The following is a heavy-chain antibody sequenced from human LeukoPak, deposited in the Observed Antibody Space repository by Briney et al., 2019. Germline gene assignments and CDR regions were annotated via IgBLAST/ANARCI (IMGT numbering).Heavy chain of an antibody. V-gene: IGHV1-69*04. D-gene: IGHD1-26*01. CDR1: GVTFSSYA. J-gene: IGHJ3*02. CDR3: ARGTGATTAFDI. Sequence: ASVKVSCKASGVTFSSYAISWVRQAPGQGLEWMGRIIPILGIANYAQKFQGRVTITADKSTSTAYMELSSLRSEDTAVYYCARGTGATTAFDIWGQGTMVTVSS. CDR2: IIPILGIA.